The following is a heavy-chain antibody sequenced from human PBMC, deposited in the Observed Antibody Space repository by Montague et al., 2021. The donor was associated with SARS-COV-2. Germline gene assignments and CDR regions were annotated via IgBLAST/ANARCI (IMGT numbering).Heavy chain of an antibody. V-gene: IGHV4-38-2*02. Sequence: SETLSLTCTVSGYSISSGYYWGWIRHPPGKGLEWIGSIYHSGSTYYNPSLESRVTISVDTSKNQFSLKLSSVTAADTAVYYCAEGEWELPNYWGQGTLVTVSS. CDR3: AEGEWELPNY. D-gene: IGHD1-26*01. CDR1: GYSISSGYY. CDR2: IYHSGST. J-gene: IGHJ4*02.